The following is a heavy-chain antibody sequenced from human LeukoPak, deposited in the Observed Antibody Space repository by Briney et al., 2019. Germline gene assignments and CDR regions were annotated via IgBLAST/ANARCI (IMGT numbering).Heavy chain of an antibody. V-gene: IGHV4-59*08. CDR2: IYYSGST. CDR1: GGSISSYY. J-gene: IGHJ3*02. D-gene: IGHD2-2*01. Sequence: PSETLSLICTVSGGSISSYYWSWIRQPPGKGLEWIGYIYYSGSTNYNPSLKSRVTISVDTSKNQFSLKLSSVTAADTAVYYCANYCSSTSCTDAFDIWGQGTMVTVSS. CDR3: ANYCSSTSCTDAFDI.